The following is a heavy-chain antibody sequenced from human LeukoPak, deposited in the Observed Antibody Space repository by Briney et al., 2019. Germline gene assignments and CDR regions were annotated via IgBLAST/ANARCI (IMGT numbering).Heavy chain of an antibody. J-gene: IGHJ4*02. D-gene: IGHD2-2*01. V-gene: IGHV3-23*01. CDR1: GFSFGSHA. CDR3: VKGGRICSSSTCRVDY. Sequence: PGGSLRVSCAASGFSFGSHAMSWVRQAPGKGRERVSVISNSGAVTHYADSVKGRFTISRDKSNNMLYLQMDNLSDEDTAIYYCVKGGRICSSSTCRVDYWGQGTLVTVSS. CDR2: ISNSGAVT.